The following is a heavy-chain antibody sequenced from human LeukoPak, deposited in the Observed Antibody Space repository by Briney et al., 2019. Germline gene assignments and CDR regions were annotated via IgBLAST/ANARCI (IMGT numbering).Heavy chain of an antibody. V-gene: IGHV4-61*02. CDR2: IYTTGIT. Sequence: KTSETLSLTCTVSGGSMKSGSYYWSWIRQPAGKGLEWIGRIYTTGITIYNPSLKSRVTISVDTSKNQFSLNLSSVTAADTAIYYCARDGGYYYDSSGYSYWGQGTLVTVSS. J-gene: IGHJ4*02. D-gene: IGHD3-22*01. CDR3: ARDGGYYYDSSGYSY. CDR1: GGSMKSGSYY.